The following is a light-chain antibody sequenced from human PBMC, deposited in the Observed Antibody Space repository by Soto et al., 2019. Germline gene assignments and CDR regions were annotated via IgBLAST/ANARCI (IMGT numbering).Light chain of an antibody. V-gene: IGLV2-14*03. J-gene: IGLJ1*01. CDR1: GSDFGGYNF. CDR3: SSYRSGNTPYV. Sequence: LTQPASVSGSPGQSITISCTGTGSDFGGYNFVSWYQQHPGKVPELIIFDVSKRPSGAFNRFSGSKSGNTASLTISGLQAEDEADYYCSSYRSGNTPYVFGTGTKVTVL. CDR2: DVS.